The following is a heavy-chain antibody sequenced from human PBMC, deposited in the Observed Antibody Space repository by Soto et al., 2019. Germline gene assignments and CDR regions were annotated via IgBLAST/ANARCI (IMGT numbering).Heavy chain of an antibody. CDR3: ARDLGSCSAGSCRHNWFDP. CDR2: IIPIYGTA. V-gene: IGHV1-69*13. Sequence: ASVKVSCKASGGTFSSYAISWVRRAPGQGLGWMGGIIPIYGTANYAQKFQDRVTITADESTSTAYMELSSLTSEDTAVYYCARDLGSCSAGSCRHNWFDPWGQGTLVTVSS. CDR1: GGTFSSYA. J-gene: IGHJ5*02. D-gene: IGHD2-15*01.